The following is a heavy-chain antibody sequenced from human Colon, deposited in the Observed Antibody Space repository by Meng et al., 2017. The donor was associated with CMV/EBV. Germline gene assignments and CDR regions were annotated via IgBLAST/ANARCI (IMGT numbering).Heavy chain of an antibody. D-gene: IGHD2-2*02. CDR1: GFIFTNYA. CDR3: AKYIVVVPAAIKLTYYYGMDV. CDR2: ISGSGGST. V-gene: IGHV3-23*01. Sequence: GESLKISCAASGFIFTNYAMSWVRQAPGKGLEWVSAISGSGGSTYYADSVKGRFTISRDNSKNTLYLQMNSLRAEDTAVYYCAKYIVVVPAAIKLTYYYGMDVWGQGTTVTVSS. J-gene: IGHJ6*02.